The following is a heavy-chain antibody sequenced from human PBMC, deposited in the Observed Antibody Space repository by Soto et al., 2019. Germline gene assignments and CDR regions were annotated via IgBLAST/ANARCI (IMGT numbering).Heavy chain of an antibody. CDR2: INPNSGNT. J-gene: IGHJ3*02. D-gene: IGHD3-22*01. CDR3: ASAPWLSDTDDAFDI. V-gene: IGHV1-8*02. Sequence: ASVKVSCKASGYTFTGYYMHWVRQAPGQGLEWMGWINPNSGNTGYAQKFQGRVTMTRNTSISTAYMELSSLRSEDTAVYYCASAPWLSDTDDAFDIWGQGTMVTVSS. CDR1: GYTFTGYY.